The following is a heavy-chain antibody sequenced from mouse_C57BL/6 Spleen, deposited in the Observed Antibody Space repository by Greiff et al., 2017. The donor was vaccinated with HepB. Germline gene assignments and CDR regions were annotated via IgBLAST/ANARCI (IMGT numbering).Heavy chain of an antibody. V-gene: IGHV1-81*01. J-gene: IGHJ2*01. CDR2: IYPRSGNT. D-gene: IGHD1-1*01. CDR1: GYTFTSYG. CDR3: ASITTVVATSYYFDY. Sequence: VKLVESGAELARPGASVKLSCKASGYTFTSYGISWVKQRTGQGLEWIGEIYPRSGNTYYNEKFKGKATLTADKSSSTAYMELRSLTSEDSAVYFCASITTVVATSYYFDYWGQGTTLTVSS.